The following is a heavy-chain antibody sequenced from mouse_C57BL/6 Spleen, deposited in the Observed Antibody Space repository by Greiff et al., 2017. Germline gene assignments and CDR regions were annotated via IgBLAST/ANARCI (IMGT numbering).Heavy chain of an antibody. CDR2: IDPETGGT. CDR3: TITTVVEDWYFDV. V-gene: IGHV1-15*01. J-gene: IGHJ1*03. D-gene: IGHD1-1*01. CDR1: GYTFTDYE. Sequence: VQLQQSGAELVRPGASVTLSCKASGYTFTDYEMHWVKQTPVHGLEWIGAIDPETGGTAYNQKFKGKAILTADKSSSTAYMERRSLTSEDSAVYYCTITTVVEDWYFDVWGTGTTVTVSS.